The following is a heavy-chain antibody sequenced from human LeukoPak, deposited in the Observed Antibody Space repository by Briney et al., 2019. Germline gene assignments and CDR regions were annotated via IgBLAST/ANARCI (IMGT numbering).Heavy chain of an antibody. CDR1: GGSISSGGYY. CDR2: IYYSGST. D-gene: IGHD3-3*01. Sequence: SETLSLTGTVSGGSISSGGYYWSWIRQHPGKGLEWIGYIYYSGSTYYNPSLKSRVTISVDTSKNQFSLKLSSVTAADTAVYYCARGHYDFWSGYPYYYGMDVWGQGTTVTVSS. V-gene: IGHV4-31*03. CDR3: ARGHYDFWSGYPYYYGMDV. J-gene: IGHJ6*02.